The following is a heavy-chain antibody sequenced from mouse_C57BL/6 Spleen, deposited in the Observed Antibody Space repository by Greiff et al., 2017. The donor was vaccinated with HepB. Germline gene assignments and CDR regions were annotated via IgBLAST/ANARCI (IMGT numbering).Heavy chain of an antibody. D-gene: IGHD1-1*01. J-gene: IGHJ2*01. Sequence: EVQLQQPGAELVKPGASVKLSCTASGFNIKDYHTHWVKQRTDQGLERIGRIDLEDGETKYAPKFQGKATRTADTSSNTAYLQLGSLTSEDTAVYYCAGYYGSSALDYWDQGTTLTVSS. CDR3: AGYYGSSALDY. CDR1: GFNIKDYH. CDR2: IDLEDGET. V-gene: IGHV14-2*01.